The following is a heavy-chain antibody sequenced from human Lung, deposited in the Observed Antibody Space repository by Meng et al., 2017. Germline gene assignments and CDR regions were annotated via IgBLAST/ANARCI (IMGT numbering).Heavy chain of an antibody. Sequence: VQLVQSGADVKKPGASVKVSCKASGYTFTAYYIHWVRHAPGQGLEWMGRINPNSGGTNFAQKCQGRVIMTRDTSISTAYMELSSLGFDDTAVYYCAKALGWGSSPDYWGQGILVTVSS. V-gene: IGHV1-2*06. CDR1: GYTFTAYY. CDR2: INPNSGGT. D-gene: IGHD2-21*01. CDR3: AKALGWGSSPDY. J-gene: IGHJ4*02.